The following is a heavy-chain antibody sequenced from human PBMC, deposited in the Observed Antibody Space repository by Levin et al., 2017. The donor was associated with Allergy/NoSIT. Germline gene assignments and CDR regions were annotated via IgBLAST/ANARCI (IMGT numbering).Heavy chain of an antibody. D-gene: IGHD6-19*01. CDR1: GYSFTSYW. CDR2: IYPGDSDT. Sequence: GGSLRLSCKGSGYSFTSYWIGWVRQMPGKGLEWMGIIYPGDSDTRYSPSFQGQVTISADKSISTAYLQWSSLKASDTAMYYCARREAVAGTLLDYWGQGTLVTVSS. V-gene: IGHV5-51*01. J-gene: IGHJ4*02. CDR3: ARREAVAGTLLDY.